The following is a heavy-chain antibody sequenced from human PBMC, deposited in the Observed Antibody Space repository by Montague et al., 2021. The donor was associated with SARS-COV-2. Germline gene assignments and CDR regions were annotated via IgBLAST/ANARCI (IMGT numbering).Heavy chain of an antibody. V-gene: IGHV4-59*01. CDR3: ARDFRLQLWQTNYYFGL. Sequence: SETLSLTCTVSGGSISSYYWSWIRQPPGKGPEWIGNIYDTGNTNYNPSLKSRVTISEDTSKNQFSLRLTSVTAADTAVYYCARDFRLQLWQTNYYFGLWGRGTLVSVSS. J-gene: IGHJ2*01. CDR2: IYDTGNT. D-gene: IGHD5-18*01. CDR1: GGSISSYY.